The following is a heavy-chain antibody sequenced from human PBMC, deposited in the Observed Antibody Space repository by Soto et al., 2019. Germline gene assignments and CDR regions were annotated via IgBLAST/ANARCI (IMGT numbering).Heavy chain of an antibody. J-gene: IGHJ4*02. CDR2: IIPILGIA. V-gene: IGHV1-69*02. D-gene: IGHD5-18*01. CDR1: GGTFSSYT. CDR3: AGDVDTAMPR. Sequence: QVQLVQSGAEVKKPGSSVKVSCKASGGTFSSYTISWVRQAPGQGLEWMGRIIPILGIANYAQKFQGRVTITADESTSTAYMKLGSLRSEDTAVYYCAGDVDTAMPRWGQGTLVTVSS.